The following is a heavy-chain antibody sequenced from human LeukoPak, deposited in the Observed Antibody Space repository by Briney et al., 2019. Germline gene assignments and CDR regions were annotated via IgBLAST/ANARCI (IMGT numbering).Heavy chain of an antibody. CDR2: IKRDGSEK. D-gene: IGHD1-26*01. V-gene: IGHV3-7*02. Sequence: GGSLRLSCAASGFTLSSYGMSWVRQAPGKGLEWVANIKRDGSEKYYVDSVKGRFTISRDNAKNSLYLQMNSLRNEDTAVFYCARVLVGGTNWFDPWGQGTLVTVSS. J-gene: IGHJ5*02. CDR3: ARVLVGGTNWFDP. CDR1: GFTLSSYG.